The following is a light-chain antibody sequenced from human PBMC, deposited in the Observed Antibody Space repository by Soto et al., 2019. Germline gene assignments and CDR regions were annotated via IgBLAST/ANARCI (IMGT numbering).Light chain of an antibody. CDR2: GAS. J-gene: IGKJ5*01. Sequence: EIVLTQSPGTLSFSPGERATLSCRASQSVSSAYLAWYQQKPGQAPRLLIYGASSRATGIPDRFSGSGSGTAFTPTISRLEPEDFAVYYCQHYGSSPPIPSGQGTRLEIK. V-gene: IGKV3-20*01. CDR1: QSVSSAY. CDR3: QHYGSSPPIP.